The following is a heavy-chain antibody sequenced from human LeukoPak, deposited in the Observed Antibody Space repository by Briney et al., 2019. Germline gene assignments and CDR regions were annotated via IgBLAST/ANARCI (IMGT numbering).Heavy chain of an antibody. J-gene: IGHJ4*02. CDR1: GGSISSSSYY. Sequence: SETLSLTCTVSGGSISSSSYYWGWIRQPPGKGLEWIGGIYYSGSTYYNPSPKSRVTISVDTSKNQFSLKLSSVTAADTAVYYCASFPHYDFWSGYYFDYWGQGTLVTVSS. CDR2: IYYSGST. D-gene: IGHD3-3*01. V-gene: IGHV4-39*01. CDR3: ASFPHYDFWSGYYFDY.